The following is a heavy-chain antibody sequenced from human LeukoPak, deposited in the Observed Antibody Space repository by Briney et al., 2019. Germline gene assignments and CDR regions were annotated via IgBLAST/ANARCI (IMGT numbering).Heavy chain of an antibody. Sequence: PSETLSLTCTVSGGSISSSPYYWGWIRQPPGKGLEWIGGMFYSGNTYYNPSLKSRVTISLDTSKNQFSLKLTYVTAADTALYYCARGPVTHEDFFDYWGQGSLVTVSS. V-gene: IGHV4-39*07. D-gene: IGHD4-17*01. CDR2: MFYSGNT. CDR3: ARGPVTHEDFFDY. J-gene: IGHJ4*02. CDR1: GGSISSSPYY.